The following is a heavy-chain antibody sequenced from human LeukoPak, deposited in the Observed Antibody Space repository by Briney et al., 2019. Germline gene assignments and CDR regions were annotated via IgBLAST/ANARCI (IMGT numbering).Heavy chain of an antibody. CDR3: ARDLTYYDFWSGPRMDV. Sequence: GGSLRLSCAASGFTFSDYYMSWIRQAPGKGLEWVSYISSSGSTIYYADSVKGRFTISRDNAKNSLYLQMNSLRAKDTAVYYCARDLTYYDFWSGPRMDVWGQGTTVTVSS. CDR2: ISSSGSTI. CDR1: GFTFSDYY. D-gene: IGHD3-3*01. V-gene: IGHV3-11*01. J-gene: IGHJ6*02.